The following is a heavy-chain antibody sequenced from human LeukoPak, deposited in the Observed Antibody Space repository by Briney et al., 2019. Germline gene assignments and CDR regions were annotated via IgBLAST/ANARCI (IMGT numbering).Heavy chain of an antibody. V-gene: IGHV5-51*01. D-gene: IGHD6-19*01. J-gene: IGHJ4*02. CDR2: IYPGDSDT. CDR3: ARLRSSRWYTQSGFDY. Sequence: RGESLKISCKGSGYSFTSYWIGWVRQKPGKGLEWMGIIYPGDSDTRYSPSFQGQVTISADKSISTAYLQWSSLKASDTAMYYCARLRSSRWYTQSGFDYWGQGTLVTVSS. CDR1: GYSFTSYW.